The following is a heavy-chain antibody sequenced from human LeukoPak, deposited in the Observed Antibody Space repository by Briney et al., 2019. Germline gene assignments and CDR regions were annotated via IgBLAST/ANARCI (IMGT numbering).Heavy chain of an antibody. Sequence: ASVKVSCKASGYTFTSYDINWVRQATGQGLEWRVWMNPNSGNTGYAQKFQGRVTINRNTSISTAYMELSSLRSEDTAVYYCARGGSSGWYGRSFFDYWGQGTLVTVSS. D-gene: IGHD6-19*01. CDR2: MNPNSGNT. J-gene: IGHJ4*02. V-gene: IGHV1-8*03. CDR1: GYTFTSYD. CDR3: ARGGSSGWYGRSFFDY.